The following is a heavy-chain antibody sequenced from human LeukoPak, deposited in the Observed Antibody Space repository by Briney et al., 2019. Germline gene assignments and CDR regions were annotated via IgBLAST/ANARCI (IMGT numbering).Heavy chain of an antibody. V-gene: IGHV3-66*01. Sequence: GGSLRLSCAASGFSVSSNYMSWVRQAPGKGLEWVSTICSGESAYYADSVKGRFTISRDNSKNALVLQMNSLTAADTAVYYCARDGGSGYCSSSNCYEGFDYWGQGTLVTVSS. CDR3: ARDGGSGYCSSSNCYEGFDY. J-gene: IGHJ4*02. CDR1: GFSVSSNY. CDR2: ICSGESA. D-gene: IGHD2-2*01.